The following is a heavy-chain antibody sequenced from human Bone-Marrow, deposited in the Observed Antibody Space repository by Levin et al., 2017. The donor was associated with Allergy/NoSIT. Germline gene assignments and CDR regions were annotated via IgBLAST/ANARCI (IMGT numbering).Heavy chain of an antibody. V-gene: IGHV3-9*01. Sequence: AGGSLRLSCTASGFTFNDYAMHWVRQAPGKGLEWVSGISWNSGSIGYTDSVRGRFTISRDNAKNSLYLQMNSLRAEDTALYYCTKDLGVTTASIGYWGQGTLVIVSS. J-gene: IGHJ4*02. CDR2: ISWNSGSI. CDR1: GFTFNDYA. CDR3: TKDLGVTTASIGY. D-gene: IGHD4-17*01.